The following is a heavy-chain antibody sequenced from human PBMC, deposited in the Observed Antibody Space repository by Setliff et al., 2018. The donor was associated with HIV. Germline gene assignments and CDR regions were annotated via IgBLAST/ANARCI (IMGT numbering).Heavy chain of an antibody. CDR1: EFTFSDYY. Sequence: GESLRLSCAASEFTFSDYYMSWIRQAPGKGLEWVSYISSSGTYTNYTASVRGRFTISRDNAKNSLYLQMNGLRAEDTALYYCARDRGNTKVAFDIWGQGTMVTVSS. J-gene: IGHJ3*02. CDR2: ISSSGTYT. V-gene: IGHV3-11*05. D-gene: IGHD3-16*01. CDR3: ARDRGNTKVAFDI.